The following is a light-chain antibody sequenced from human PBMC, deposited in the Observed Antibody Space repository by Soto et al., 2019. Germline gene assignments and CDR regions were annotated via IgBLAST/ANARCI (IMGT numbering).Light chain of an antibody. CDR1: QSVSNS. Sequence: EIVLTHSPATLSLSPGKRATLSCRASQSVSNSLVWFQQKPGQAPRLLIYDASNRATDIPARFSGSGSGTDFTLTISSLEPEDLAVYYCQQRRNWPRTFGQGTKLEIK. CDR3: QQRRNWPRT. J-gene: IGKJ2*01. V-gene: IGKV3-11*01. CDR2: DAS.